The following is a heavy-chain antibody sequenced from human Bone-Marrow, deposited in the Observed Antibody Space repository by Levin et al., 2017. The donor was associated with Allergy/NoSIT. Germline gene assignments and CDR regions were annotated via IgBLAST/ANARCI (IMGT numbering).Heavy chain of an antibody. CDR3: ARDSVVPSATLGFDP. Sequence: SVKVSCQASGDTFNNYAINWVRQAPGQGLKWMGGIVPILGTPSYAQKFQGRLTITADTSTSTAYMELSSLRSEDTALYYCARDSVVPSATLGFDPWGQGSLVTVSS. V-gene: IGHV1-69*06. J-gene: IGHJ5*02. CDR1: GDTFNNYA. CDR2: IVPILGTP. D-gene: IGHD2-2*01.